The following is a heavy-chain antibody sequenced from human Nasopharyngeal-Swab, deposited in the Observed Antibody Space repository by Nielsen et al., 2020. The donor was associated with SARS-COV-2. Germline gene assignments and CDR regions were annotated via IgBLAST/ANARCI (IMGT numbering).Heavy chain of an antibody. V-gene: IGHV5-51*01. Sequence: GESLKISCKGSGYSFTNYWIGWVRQMPGKGLEWMGIIYPGDSDTRYSPSFQGQVTISADKSISTAYLQWSSLKASDTAMYYCARHAVTTSHSYCSSTSCYFDYWGQGTLVTVSS. CDR1: GYSFTNYW. J-gene: IGHJ4*02. D-gene: IGHD2-2*01. CDR3: ARHAVTTSHSYCSSTSCYFDY. CDR2: IYPGDSDT.